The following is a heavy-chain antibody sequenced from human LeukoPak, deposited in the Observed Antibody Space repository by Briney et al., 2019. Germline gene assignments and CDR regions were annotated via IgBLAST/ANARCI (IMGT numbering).Heavy chain of an antibody. V-gene: IGHV1-46*01. Sequence: GASVKVSCKASGYTFTSYYMHWVRQAPGQGLEWMGIINPSGGSTSYAQKFQGRVTMTRDTSTSTVYMELSSLRSEDTAVYYCVMIQLLNRAFDYWGQGTLVTVSS. CDR1: GYTFTSYY. J-gene: IGHJ4*02. CDR2: INPSGGST. CDR3: VMIQLLNRAFDY. D-gene: IGHD2-2*02.